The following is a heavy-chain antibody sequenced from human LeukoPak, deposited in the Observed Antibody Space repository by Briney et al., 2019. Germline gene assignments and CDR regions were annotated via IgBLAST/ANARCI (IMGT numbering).Heavy chain of an antibody. CDR2: IYYSGST. D-gene: IGHD1-26*01. J-gene: IGHJ4*02. Sequence: PSETLSLTCTVSGGSISSYYWSWIRQPPGKGLEWIGYIYYSGSTNYNPSLKSRVTISVDTSKNQFSLELSSVTAADTAVYYCARDRPGAAGFDYWGQGTLVTVSS. CDR3: ARDRPGAAGFDY. CDR1: GGSISSYY. V-gene: IGHV4-59*01.